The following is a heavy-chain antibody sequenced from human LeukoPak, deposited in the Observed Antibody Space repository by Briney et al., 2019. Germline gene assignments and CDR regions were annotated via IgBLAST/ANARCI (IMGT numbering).Heavy chain of an antibody. J-gene: IGHJ6*03. CDR1: GGSISSYY. CDR2: IYCSGST. Sequence: PSETLSLTCTVSGGSISSYYWSWIRQPPGKGLEWIGYIYCSGSTNYNPTLKSRVAISVDTSKNQFSLKPSSVTAADTAVYYCARDGPLAYYYYMDVWGKGTTVTVSS. V-gene: IGHV4-59*01. CDR3: ARDGPLAYYYYMDV.